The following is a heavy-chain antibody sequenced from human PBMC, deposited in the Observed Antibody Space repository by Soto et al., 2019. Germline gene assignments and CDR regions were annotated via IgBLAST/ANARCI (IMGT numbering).Heavy chain of an antibody. V-gene: IGHV4-34*01. CDR3: ARVERGTATTVVDAFDI. D-gene: IGHD1-1*01. CDR2: MSNSGGT. CDR1: GGSVSSGSYY. Sequence: QVQLQQWGAGLLKPSETLSLTCAVYGGSVSSGSYYWSWIRRPPGKGLGWMGEMSNSGGTNFNPPLKSRVTISVDTSKNQFSLKMSFVTAADTALYYCARVERGTATTVVDAFDIWGPGTMVTVSS. J-gene: IGHJ3*02.